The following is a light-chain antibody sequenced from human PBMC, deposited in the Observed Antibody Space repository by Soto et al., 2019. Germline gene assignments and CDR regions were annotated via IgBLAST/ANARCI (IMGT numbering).Light chain of an antibody. CDR3: SSYTSSSTVV. CDR2: DVS. Sequence: QSALTQPAFVSGSPGQSITISCTGTSSDVGRYNYVSWCQQHPGKAPKLIIYDVSNRPSGVSNRFSGSKSGNTASLTISGLQAEDEADYYCSSYTSSSTVVFGGGTKLTVL. V-gene: IGLV2-14*01. J-gene: IGLJ2*01. CDR1: SSDVGRYNY.